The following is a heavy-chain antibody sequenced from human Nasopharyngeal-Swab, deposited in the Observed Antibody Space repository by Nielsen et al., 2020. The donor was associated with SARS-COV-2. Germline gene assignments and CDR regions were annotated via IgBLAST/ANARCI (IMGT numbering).Heavy chain of an antibody. V-gene: IGHV5-51*01. Sequence: GESLKISCKASGYKFTSSWIGWVRHLPGKGLEWMARIFPGDSSIRYSPSFQGQVTISADKSINTAYLQWNRLKASDSAVYYCARQAFYYGYDDDFEVWGQGTRVTVSS. CDR1: GYKFTSSW. CDR2: IFPGDSSI. D-gene: IGHD3-16*01. J-gene: IGHJ3*01. CDR3: ARQAFYYGYDDDFEV.